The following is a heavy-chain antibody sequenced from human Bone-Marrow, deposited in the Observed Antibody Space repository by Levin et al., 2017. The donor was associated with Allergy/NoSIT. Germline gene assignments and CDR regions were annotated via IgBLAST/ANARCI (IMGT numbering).Heavy chain of an antibody. D-gene: IGHD1-1*01. V-gene: IGHV3-11*04. CDR1: GFSFNSNA. CDR3: ARKFYNKLDI. J-gene: IGHJ5*02. CDR2: ISPPGDSV. Sequence: GGSLRLSCTASGFSFNSNAMNWVRQAPGKGLEWISYISPPGDSVSYADSVKGRFPISRDKAMGSLSLQMDNMRVDDTAVYYCARKFYNKLDIWGQGTLVTVSS.